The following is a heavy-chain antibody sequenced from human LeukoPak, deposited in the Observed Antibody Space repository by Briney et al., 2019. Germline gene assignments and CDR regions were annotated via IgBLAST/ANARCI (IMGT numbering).Heavy chain of an antibody. CDR1: GFTFSSYA. CDR2: ISGSGGST. CDR3: ASQRSSSSDTSCLDY. J-gene: IGHJ4*02. V-gene: IGHV3-23*01. Sequence: GGTLRLSCAASGFTFSSYAMSWVRQAPGKGLEWVSAISGSGGSTYYADSVKGRFTISRDNSKNTLYLQMNSLRAEDTAVYYCASQRSSSSDTSCLDYWGQGTLVTVSS. D-gene: IGHD6-6*01.